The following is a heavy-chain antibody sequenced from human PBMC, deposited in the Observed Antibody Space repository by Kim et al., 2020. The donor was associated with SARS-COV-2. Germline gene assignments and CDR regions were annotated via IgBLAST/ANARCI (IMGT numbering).Heavy chain of an antibody. D-gene: IGHD4-17*01. CDR3: AKEGSYGDYGAGGLDY. Sequence: LRLSCAASGFTFSNYGMHWVRQAPGKGLEWVAVIWYDGSNKYYADSVKGRFTISRDNSKNTLYLQMNSLRAEDTAVYYCAKEGSYGDYGAGGLDYWGQGTLVTVSS. J-gene: IGHJ4*02. CDR1: GFTFSNYG. CDR2: IWYDGSNK. V-gene: IGHV3-33*06.